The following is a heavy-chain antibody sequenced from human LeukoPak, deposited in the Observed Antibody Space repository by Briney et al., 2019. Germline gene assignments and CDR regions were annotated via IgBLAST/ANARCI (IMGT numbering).Heavy chain of an antibody. D-gene: IGHD4-17*01. V-gene: IGHV4-59*08. CDR2: IHYSGTT. J-gene: IGHJ6*02. CDR3: VRHLSGDYAWLGV. Sequence: PSETLSLTCTVSGGSISSHYWSWIRQPPGKGLEWIGYIHYSGTTNYNPSLKSRVSISADTFENQMSLRLSSVTAADTAVYYCVRHLSGDYAWLGVWGQGTTVTVSS. CDR1: GGSISSHY.